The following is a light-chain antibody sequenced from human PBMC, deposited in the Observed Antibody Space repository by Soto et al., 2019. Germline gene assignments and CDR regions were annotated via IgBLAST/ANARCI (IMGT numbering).Light chain of an antibody. J-gene: IGLJ3*02. V-gene: IGLV1-40*01. Sequence: QSVLTQPPSVSGAPGQRVTISCTGSSSNIGAGYDVHWYQQLPGTAPKLLIYGNSNRPSGVPDRFSGTKSGTSASLDITGLQAEDEADYYCQSYDSSLSRGVFGGGTKLTVL. CDR2: GNS. CDR3: QSYDSSLSRGV. CDR1: SSNIGAGYD.